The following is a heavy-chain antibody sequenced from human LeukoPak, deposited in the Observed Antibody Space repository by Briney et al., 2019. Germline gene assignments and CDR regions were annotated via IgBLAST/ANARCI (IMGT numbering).Heavy chain of an antibody. CDR2: IYSAGST. J-gene: IGHJ4*02. Sequence: GGSLRLSCAASGFTVSSNYMSWVRQAPGKGLEWVSVIYSAGSTFYADSVKGRFTISRDNSKNMVHRQMNSLRAEDTAVYYCARDRAYTYGYAYYFENWGQGTLVTVSS. D-gene: IGHD5-18*01. CDR1: GFTVSSNY. CDR3: ARDRAYTYGYAYYFEN. V-gene: IGHV3-66*01.